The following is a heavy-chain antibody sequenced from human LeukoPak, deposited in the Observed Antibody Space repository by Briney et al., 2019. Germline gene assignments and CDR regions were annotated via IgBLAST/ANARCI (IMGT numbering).Heavy chain of an antibody. V-gene: IGHV5-51*01. CDR3: ARWAATGIGLDY. CDR1: GYRFTNYW. J-gene: IGHJ4*02. Sequence: GESLKISCEASGYRFTNYWIGWVRQMPGKGLEWMGIIYPGDSDTRYSPSFQGQVTISADKCISTAYLLWSSLKASDTAVYYCARWAATGIGLDYWGQGTLVTVSS. D-gene: IGHD6-13*01. CDR2: IYPGDSDT.